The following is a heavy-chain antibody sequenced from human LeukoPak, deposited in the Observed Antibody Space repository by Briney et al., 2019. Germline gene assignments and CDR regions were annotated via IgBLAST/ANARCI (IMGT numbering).Heavy chain of an antibody. V-gene: IGHV1-46*01. J-gene: IGHJ4*02. CDR1: GYTFSSYY. D-gene: IGHD5-12*01. Sequence: ASVKVSCKTSGYTFSSYYIHWVRQAPGQGLEWMGIINPSGGSTNYAQKFQGRVTMTRDMSTSTVYMELSSLRSADTAVYYCARDRGGVAKGLASDYWGQGTLVTVSS. CDR3: ARDRGGVAKGLASDY. CDR2: INPSGGST.